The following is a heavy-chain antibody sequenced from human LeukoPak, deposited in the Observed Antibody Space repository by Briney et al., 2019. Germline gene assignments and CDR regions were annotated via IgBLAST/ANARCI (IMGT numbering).Heavy chain of an antibody. CDR3: ARDYDSSGYHYFDY. D-gene: IGHD3-22*01. J-gene: IGHJ4*02. V-gene: IGHV4-4*07. CDR2: IYTSGST. CDR1: DYSISSGYY. Sequence: SETLSLTRSVSDYSISSGYYWSWIRQPAGKGLEWIGRIYTSGSTNYNPSLKSRVTMSVDTSKNQFSLKLSSVTAADTAVYYCARDYDSSGYHYFDYWGQGTLVTVSS.